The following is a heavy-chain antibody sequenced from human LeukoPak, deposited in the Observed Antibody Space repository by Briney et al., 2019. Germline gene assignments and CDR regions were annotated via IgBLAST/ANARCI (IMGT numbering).Heavy chain of an antibody. CDR1: GFTFSSYS. D-gene: IGHD2-21*02. CDR3: ARDSYCGGDCYSMVY. Sequence: GGSLRLSCAASGFTFSSYSMNWVRQAPGKGLERVSYISSSSSTIYYADSVKGRFTISRDNAKNSLYLQMNSLRAEDTAVYYCARDSYCGGDCYSMVYWGQGTLVTVSS. J-gene: IGHJ4*02. V-gene: IGHV3-48*04. CDR2: ISSSSSTI.